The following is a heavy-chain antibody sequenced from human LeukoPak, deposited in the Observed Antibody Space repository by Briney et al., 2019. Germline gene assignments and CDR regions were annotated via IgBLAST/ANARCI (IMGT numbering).Heavy chain of an antibody. Sequence: GESLNISCKGSGYSFTSYWIGWVRQMPGKGLEWMGIIYPGDSDTRYSPSFQGQVTISADKSISTAYLQWSSLKASDTAMYYCASPSYDSSGYPYYWGQGTLVTVSS. J-gene: IGHJ4*02. CDR2: IYPGDSDT. V-gene: IGHV5-51*01. CDR1: GYSFTSYW. D-gene: IGHD3-22*01. CDR3: ASPSYDSSGYPYY.